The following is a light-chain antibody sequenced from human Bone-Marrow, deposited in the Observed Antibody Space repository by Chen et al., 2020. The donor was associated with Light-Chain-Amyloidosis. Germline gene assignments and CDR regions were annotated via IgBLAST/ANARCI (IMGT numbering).Light chain of an antibody. V-gene: IGKV1-39*01. CDR3: QESHHTPVYS. CDR2: AAS. CDR1: QSISDR. J-gene: IGKJ2*03. Sequence: DIQMTQSPPSLSACAGDRGTITCRASQSISDRLNWYQQKPGMAPEVLIYAASVLQRGVPSRFSGSGSGSHFTLTINSLQTKDSAAYFCQESHHTPVYSFGRGTKLEIK.